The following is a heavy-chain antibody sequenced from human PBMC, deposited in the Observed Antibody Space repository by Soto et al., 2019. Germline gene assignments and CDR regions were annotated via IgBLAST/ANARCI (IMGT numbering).Heavy chain of an antibody. J-gene: IGHJ4*02. Sequence: SETLSLTCSIYSGSFSGYYWSWIRQPPGKGLEWIGEISQSGNTNYSPSLKSRVSISIDTSKKQFSLNLASVSAADTAVYYCARAPKVSGSSQTRPGFWGQGTLVTVSS. V-gene: IGHV4-34*01. D-gene: IGHD6-6*01. CDR1: SGSFSGYY. CDR3: ARAPKVSGSSQTRPGF. CDR2: ISQSGNT.